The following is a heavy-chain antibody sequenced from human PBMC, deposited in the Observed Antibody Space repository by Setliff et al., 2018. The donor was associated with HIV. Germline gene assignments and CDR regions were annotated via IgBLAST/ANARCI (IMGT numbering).Heavy chain of an antibody. CDR3: ARTRYDYVWGSYRLDAFDI. J-gene: IGHJ3*02. CDR1: GFTVSSNY. CDR2: IYSGGST. Sequence: SGGSLRLSCAASGFTVSSNYMSWVRQAPGKGLEWVSVIYSGGSTYYADSVKGRFTISRDNSKNTLYLQMNSLRAEDTAVYYCARTRYDYVWGSYRLDAFDIWGQGTMVTVSS. D-gene: IGHD3-16*02. V-gene: IGHV3-66*02.